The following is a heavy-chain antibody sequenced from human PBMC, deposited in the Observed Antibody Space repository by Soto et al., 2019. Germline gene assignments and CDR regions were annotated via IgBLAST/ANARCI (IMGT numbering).Heavy chain of an antibody. J-gene: IGHJ4*02. V-gene: IGHV3-30*18. CDR3: AKDQRNFDY. CDR1: GFTFSSYG. Sequence: QVQLVESGGGVVQPGRSLRLSCAASGFTFSSYGMHWVRQAPGKGLEWVAVISYDGSNKYYADSVKGRFTISRDNSKNTLSLQMNSLRAEDTAVYYCAKDQRNFDYWGQGTLVTVSS. CDR2: ISYDGSNK.